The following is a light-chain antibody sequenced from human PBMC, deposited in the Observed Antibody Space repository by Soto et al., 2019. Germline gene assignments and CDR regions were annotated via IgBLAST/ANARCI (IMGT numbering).Light chain of an antibody. CDR3: QVWDSSSDHPYYV. CDR2: DDS. J-gene: IGLJ1*01. Sequence: SYELTQPPSVSVAPGQTARITCGGNNIGSKSVHWYQQKPRQAPVLVVYDDSDRPSGIPERFSGSNSGNTATLTISRVEAGDEADYYCQVWDSSSDHPYYVFGTGTKLAVL. V-gene: IGLV3-21*02. CDR1: NIGSKS.